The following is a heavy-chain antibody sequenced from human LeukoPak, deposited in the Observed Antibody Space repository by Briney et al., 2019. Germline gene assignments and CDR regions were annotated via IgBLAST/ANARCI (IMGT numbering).Heavy chain of an antibody. CDR2: IRSDGSDT. CDR1: GFTFSDTW. V-gene: IGHV3-74*01. CDR3: NRGAGSLGLDYYYYMDV. J-gene: IGHJ6*03. D-gene: IGHD3-10*01. Sequence: GGSLRLSCAASGFTFSDTWMHWVRQAPGEGLVWVSRIRSDGSDTRYAESVKGRFTISRDNAKNSLHLQMNSLRAEDTAVYYCNRGAGSLGLDYYYYMDVWGKGTTVTISS.